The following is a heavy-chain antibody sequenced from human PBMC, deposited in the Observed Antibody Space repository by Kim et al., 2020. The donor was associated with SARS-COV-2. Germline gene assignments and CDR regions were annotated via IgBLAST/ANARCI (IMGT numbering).Heavy chain of an antibody. V-gene: IGHV4-30-2*05. J-gene: IGHJ4*02. CDR3: ARSESVVPAATWDY. D-gene: IGHD2-2*01. Sequence: NPSLKSRVTISVDTSKNQFSLKLSSVTAADTAVYYCARSESVVPAATWDYWGQGTLVTVSS.